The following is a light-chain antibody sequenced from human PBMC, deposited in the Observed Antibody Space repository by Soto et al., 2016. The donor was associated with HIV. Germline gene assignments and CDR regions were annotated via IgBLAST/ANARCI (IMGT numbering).Light chain of an antibody. J-gene: IGKJ3*01. CDR1: EGIDNY. Sequence: QLTQSPSPLSASVGDTITITCRASEGIDNYLAWFQHKPGKVPRLLIFAASTLQSGVPSRFSGSASGTDFTLTISSLQPEDVATYYCQRYDSEYGCAFGPGTKLHI. CDR3: QRYDSEYGCA. V-gene: IGKV1-27*01. CDR2: AAS.